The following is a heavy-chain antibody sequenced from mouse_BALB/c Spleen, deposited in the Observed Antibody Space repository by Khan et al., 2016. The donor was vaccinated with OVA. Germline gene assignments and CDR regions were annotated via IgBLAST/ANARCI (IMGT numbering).Heavy chain of an antibody. CDR2: INTYTGEP. D-gene: IGHD3-2*02. CDR3: ARGGYSGTMDY. CDR1: GYTFTNFG. J-gene: IGHJ4*01. Sequence: QIQLVQSGPELKKPGETVKISCKASGYTFTNFGLNWVKQAPGKGLKWMGFINTYTGEPTYANDFKGRFAFSLETSASTAYLQINNLKNEDTSTYFCARGGYSGTMDYWGQGTSVTVSA. V-gene: IGHV9-3-1*01.